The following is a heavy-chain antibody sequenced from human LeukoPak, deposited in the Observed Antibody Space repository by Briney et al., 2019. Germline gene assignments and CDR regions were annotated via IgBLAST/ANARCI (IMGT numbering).Heavy chain of an antibody. CDR3: ARVQPWELDDY. CDR2: IYYSGST. Sequence: ETLSLTCTVSGGSISSYYWSWIRQPPGKGLEWIGYIYYSGSTNYNPSLKSRVTISVDTSKNQFSLKLSSVTAADTAVYYCARVQPWELDDYWCQGTPVTVSS. D-gene: IGHD3-10*01. CDR1: GGSISSYY. V-gene: IGHV4-59*12. J-gene: IGHJ4*02.